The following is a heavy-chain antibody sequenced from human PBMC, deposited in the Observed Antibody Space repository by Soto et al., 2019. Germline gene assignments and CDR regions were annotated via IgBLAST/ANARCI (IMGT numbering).Heavy chain of an antibody. CDR1: GCSISSGGYY. D-gene: IGHD4-4*01. CDR2: IYYSGST. Sequence: QVQLQESGPGLVKPSQTLSLTCTVSGCSISSGGYYWSWIRQHPGKGLEWIGYIYYSGSTYYNPSLTSRLSIALDTSKNQYSLKLSSMTAADTAVYYCARVTVANSMDVWGQGPTVTVSS. CDR3: ARVTVANSMDV. J-gene: IGHJ6*02. V-gene: IGHV4-31*03.